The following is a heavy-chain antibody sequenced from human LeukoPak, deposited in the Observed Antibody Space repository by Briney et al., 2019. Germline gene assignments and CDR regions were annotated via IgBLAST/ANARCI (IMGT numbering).Heavy chain of an antibody. CDR3: ARAQQLVLYYYYYMDV. V-gene: IGHV1-2*06. CDR2: INPNSGGT. D-gene: IGHD6-13*01. CDR1: GYTFTGYY. J-gene: IGHJ6*03. Sequence: ASVKVSCKASGYTFTGYYMHWVRQAPGQGLEWMGRINPNSGGTNYAQKFQGRVTMTRDTSISTAYMELSRLRSDDTAVSYCARAQQLVLYYYYYMDVWGKGTTVTVSS.